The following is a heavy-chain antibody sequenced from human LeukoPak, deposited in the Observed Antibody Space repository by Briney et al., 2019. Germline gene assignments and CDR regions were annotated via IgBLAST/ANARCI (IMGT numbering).Heavy chain of an antibody. J-gene: IGHJ4*02. CDR1: GYTFTSYY. CDR3: ARDREYYYGSGSYYKPLDY. D-gene: IGHD3-10*01. V-gene: IGHV1-46*01. CDR2: INPSDGST. Sequence: ASVKVSCKASGYTFTSYYMHWVRQAPGQGLEWMGIINPSDGSTTYAQKFQGRVTMTRDTSTSTVYMELSSLRSEDTAVYYCARDREYYYGSGSYYKPLDYWGQGTLVTVSS.